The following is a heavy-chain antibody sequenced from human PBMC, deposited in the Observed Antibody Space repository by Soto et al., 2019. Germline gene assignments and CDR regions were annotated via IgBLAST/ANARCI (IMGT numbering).Heavy chain of an antibody. Sequence: HPGGSLRLSCAASGFTFSSYAMSWVRQAPGKGLEWVSAISGSGGSTYYADSVKGRFTISRDNSKNTLYLQMNSLRAEDTAVYYCAGPIGLNSNYYYYYGMDVWGQGTTVTVSS. J-gene: IGHJ6*02. CDR2: ISGSGGST. CDR3: AGPIGLNSNYYYYYGMDV. CDR1: GFTFSSYA. D-gene: IGHD2-21*01. V-gene: IGHV3-23*01.